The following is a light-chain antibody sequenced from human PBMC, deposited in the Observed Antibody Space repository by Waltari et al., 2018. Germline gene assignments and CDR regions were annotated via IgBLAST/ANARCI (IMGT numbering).Light chain of an antibody. CDR2: RAS. J-gene: IGKJ5*01. CDR3: QQYNTWRPIT. CDR1: QNLYDN. Sequence: VMTQSPATLSVSPGERATLSCRASQNLYDNLAWYQQKPGQAPRLLIYRASTRATGITARFSGSGSGSEFALTLSSVQSEDCAFYYCQQYNTWRPITFGRGTRLEIK. V-gene: IGKV3-15*01.